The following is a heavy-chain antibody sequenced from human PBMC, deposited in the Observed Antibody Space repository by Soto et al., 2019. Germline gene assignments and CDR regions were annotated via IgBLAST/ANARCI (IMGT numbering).Heavy chain of an antibody. D-gene: IGHD2-2*01. CDR3: AKDPIVLVPAAMPEVDY. J-gene: IGHJ4*02. CDR2: IDNDGSIT. V-gene: IGHV3-74*01. CDR1: GVPFSTYW. Sequence: GGSLRLSCAASGVPFSTYWMHWVRQAPGKGLVWVAHIDNDGSITSYADSVKGRFTISRDNAKNTLYLQMNSLRAEDTAVYYCAKDPIVLVPAAMPEVDYWGQGTLVTVSS.